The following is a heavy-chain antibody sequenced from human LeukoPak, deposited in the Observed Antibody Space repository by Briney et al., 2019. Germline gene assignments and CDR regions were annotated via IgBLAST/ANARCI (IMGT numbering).Heavy chain of an antibody. Sequence: SETLPLTCTVSGGSISSYYWSWIRQPPGKGLERIGYIYYSGSTNYNPSLKGRVTISVDTSKNQFSLKLSSVTAADTAVYYCARDRDSSSWYGSGFDPWGQGTLVTVSS. J-gene: IGHJ5*02. CDR3: ARDRDSSSWYGSGFDP. CDR1: GGSISSYY. CDR2: IYYSGST. D-gene: IGHD6-13*01. V-gene: IGHV4-59*01.